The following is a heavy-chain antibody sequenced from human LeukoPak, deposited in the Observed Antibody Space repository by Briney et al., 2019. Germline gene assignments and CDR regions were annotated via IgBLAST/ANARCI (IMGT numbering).Heavy chain of an antibody. CDR1: GGSITSSGYY. J-gene: IGHJ4*02. Sequence: PSETLSLTCTISGGSITSSGYYWGWIRQPPGRGLEWIGSIHYSGTTYYNPSLQSRVTISIDTSRTQFSLRLRSVTAADTAIYYCERPDINWGQGTLVTVSS. D-gene: IGHD2-8*01. CDR3: ERPDIN. CDR2: IHYSGTT. V-gene: IGHV4-39*01.